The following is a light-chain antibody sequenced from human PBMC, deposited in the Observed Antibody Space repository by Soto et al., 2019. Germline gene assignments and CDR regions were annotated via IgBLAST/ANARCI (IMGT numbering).Light chain of an antibody. V-gene: IGKV3-15*01. Sequence: EIVMPQSPATLSVSPGERATLSGRASQSVSSILAWYQHRPGQAPTLLIYGASTRSTGIPARLSGSGSGTEFTLTISSLQSEDFAVYYCQHHNNWPFTFGQGTKLEIK. J-gene: IGKJ2*01. CDR2: GAS. CDR1: QSVSSI. CDR3: QHHNNWPFT.